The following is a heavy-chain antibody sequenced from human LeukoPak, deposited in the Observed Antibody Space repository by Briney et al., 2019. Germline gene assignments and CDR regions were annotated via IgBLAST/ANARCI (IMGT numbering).Heavy chain of an antibody. CDR3: AKDRNSDFWSGYYSDY. V-gene: IGHV3-23*01. Sequence: PGGSLRLSCAASGFIFSSYAMSWVRQAPGKGLEWVSVISGSGGSTYYADSVKGRFTISRDNSKNTLFLHMNSLRTEDAAVYYCAKDRNSDFWSGYYSDYWGQGTLVTVSS. CDR2: ISGSGGST. J-gene: IGHJ4*02. CDR1: GFIFSSYA. D-gene: IGHD3-3*01.